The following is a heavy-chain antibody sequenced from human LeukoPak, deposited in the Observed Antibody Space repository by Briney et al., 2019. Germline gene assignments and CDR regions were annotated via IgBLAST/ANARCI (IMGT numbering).Heavy chain of an antibody. CDR1: GYSISSGYY. D-gene: IGHD1-26*01. CDR2: IYHSGST. V-gene: IGHV4-38-2*02. CDR3: ARDPGWELRSSRDRFNWFDP. J-gene: IGHJ5*02. Sequence: SETLSLTCTVSGYSISSGYYWGWIRQPPGKGLEWIGSIYHSGSTYYNPSLKRRVTISVETSKNPFSLKLSSVTAADTAVYYCARDPGWELRSSRDRFNWFDPWGQGTLVTVSS.